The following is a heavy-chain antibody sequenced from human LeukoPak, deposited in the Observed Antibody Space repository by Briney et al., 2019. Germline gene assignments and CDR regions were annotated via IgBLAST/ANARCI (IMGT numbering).Heavy chain of an antibody. V-gene: IGHV1-18*01. D-gene: IGHD3-22*01. CDR2: ISAYNGNT. CDR3: ARDRSYDSSGYYLGVAFDI. CDR1: GYTFTSYG. Sequence: ASVKVPCKASGYTFTSYGISWVRQAPGQGLEWMGWISAYNGNTNYAQKLQGRVTMTTDTSTSTAYMELRSLRSDDTAVYYCARDRSYDSSGYYLGVAFDIWGQGTMVTVSS. J-gene: IGHJ3*02.